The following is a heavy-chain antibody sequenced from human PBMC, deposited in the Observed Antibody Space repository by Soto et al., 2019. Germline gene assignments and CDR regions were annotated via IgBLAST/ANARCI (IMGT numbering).Heavy chain of an antibody. CDR3: ARDQLSSGLYVWFDP. Sequence: HVQLQESGPGLVKPSETLSLTCTVSGGSISTYYWSWIRQPPWKGLEWIGYIYYDGSTSYNPSLRSRVTISVDTSKNQFSLILSYVTSADTAVYYCARDQLSSGLYVWFDPWGQGTLVTVSS. D-gene: IGHD6-25*01. CDR1: GGSISTYY. V-gene: IGHV4-59*01. J-gene: IGHJ5*02. CDR2: IYYDGST.